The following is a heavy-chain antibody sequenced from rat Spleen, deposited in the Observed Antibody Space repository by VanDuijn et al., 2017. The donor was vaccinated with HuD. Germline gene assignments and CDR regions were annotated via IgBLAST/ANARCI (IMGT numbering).Heavy chain of an antibody. CDR1: GFTFSNSY. CDR3: TRQGNVGTTRNYVMDA. Sequence: EVQLVESGGGLVQPGRSMKLSCAALGFTFSNSYMAWVRQAPTKGLEWVASISTGGGNTYYRDSVKGRFTISRDNAKSTLYLQMDSLRSEDTATYYCTRQGNVGTTRNYVMDAWGQGASVTVSS. J-gene: IGHJ4*01. CDR2: ISTGGGNT. D-gene: IGHD1-5*01. V-gene: IGHV5-25*01.